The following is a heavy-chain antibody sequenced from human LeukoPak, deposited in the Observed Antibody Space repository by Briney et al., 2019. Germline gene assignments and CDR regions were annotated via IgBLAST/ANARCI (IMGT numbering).Heavy chain of an antibody. CDR1: GLTFSDEY. CDR3: ARGRSRHSYYSDSSAYSYGMDV. Sequence: GGSLRLPCAASGLTFSDEYMSWIRQAPGKGLEWVSYISNTGDFIAYADSVKGRFTISRDNAKNSLYLQMNSLRAENTAVYYCARGRSRHSYYSDSSAYSYGMDVWGQGTTVTVSS. J-gene: IGHJ6*02. V-gene: IGHV3-11*04. CDR2: ISNTGDFI. D-gene: IGHD3-22*01.